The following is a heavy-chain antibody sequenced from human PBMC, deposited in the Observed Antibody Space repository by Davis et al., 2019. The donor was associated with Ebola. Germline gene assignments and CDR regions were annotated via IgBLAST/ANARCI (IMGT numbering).Heavy chain of an antibody. CDR1: GDSMSDYY. CDR3: ATTPRYSNYGAYFDS. Sequence: SETLSLTCTVSGDSMSDYYYNWIRQPPGRGLEWIGNMYYSGTTNRNPSLMSRVTISGDMSRNQFSLALSSVTAADTAIYYWATTPRYSNYGAYFDSWGQGNLVTVSS. D-gene: IGHD4-11*01. CDR2: MYYSGTT. V-gene: IGHV4-59*03. J-gene: IGHJ4*02.